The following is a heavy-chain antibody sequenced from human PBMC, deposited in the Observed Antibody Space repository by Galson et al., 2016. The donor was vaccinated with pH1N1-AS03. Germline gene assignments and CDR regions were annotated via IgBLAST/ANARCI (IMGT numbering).Heavy chain of an antibody. CDR2: ISTAGITT. CDR1: GFTFDYFY. CDR3: ARNWNYFNL. Sequence: SLRLSCAASGFTFDYFYMSWIRKAPGKGLEWISFISTAGITTHYADSVKGRFTISRDNANNSIYLEMTSLRPEDTAISYCARNWNYFNLWGQGVLVTVSS. D-gene: IGHD1-1*01. V-gene: IGHV3-11*01. J-gene: IGHJ4*02.